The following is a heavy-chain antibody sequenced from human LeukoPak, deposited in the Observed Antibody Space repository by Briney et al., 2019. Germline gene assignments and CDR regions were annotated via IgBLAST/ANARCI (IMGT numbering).Heavy chain of an antibody. J-gene: IGHJ5*02. CDR3: ARGRIAAAGTGNWFDP. Sequence: SETLSLTCAVYGGSFSGYYWSWIRQPPGKGLEWIGEINHSGSTNYNPSLKSRVTISVDTSKNQFSLKLSSVIAADTAVYYCARGRIAAAGTGNWFDPWGQGTLVTVSS. CDR2: INHSGST. CDR1: GGSFSGYY. D-gene: IGHD6-13*01. V-gene: IGHV4-34*01.